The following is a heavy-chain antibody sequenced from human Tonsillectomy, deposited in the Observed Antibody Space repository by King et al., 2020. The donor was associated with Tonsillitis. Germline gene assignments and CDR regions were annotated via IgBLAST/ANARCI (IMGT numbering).Heavy chain of an antibody. CDR2: ISGSGSST. Sequence: VQLVESGGDLVQPGGSLRLSCAASGFTFYGYAMSWVRQAPGKGLEWVAAISGSGSSTFYADSVKGRFTISRDNSKSTLYLHMNSLRAEDTAVYYCAKDLPVYDDNVGNRFDYWGQGTLVTVSS. J-gene: IGHJ4*02. CDR3: AKDLPVYDDNVGNRFDY. D-gene: IGHD4-23*01. V-gene: IGHV3-23*04. CDR1: GFTFYGYA.